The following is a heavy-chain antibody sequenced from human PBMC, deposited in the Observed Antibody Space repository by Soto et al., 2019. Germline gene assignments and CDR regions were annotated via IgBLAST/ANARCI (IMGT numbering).Heavy chain of an antibody. CDR3: ARDSTGSGLDYGMDV. CDR1: GFTFNDHY. CDR2: ISSDSIYT. Sequence: QVQLVESGGGLVKPGGSLRLSCAASGFTFNDHYMTWTRQAPGKGLEWVSFISSDSIYTNSADSVKGRFTISRDNAKNLLYLQMSSLRVEDTAVYYCARDSTGSGLDYGMDVWGQGTTVAVSS. V-gene: IGHV3-11*06. D-gene: IGHD3-10*01. J-gene: IGHJ6*02.